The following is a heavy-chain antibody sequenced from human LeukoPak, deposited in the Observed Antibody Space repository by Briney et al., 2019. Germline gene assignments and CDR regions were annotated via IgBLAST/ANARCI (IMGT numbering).Heavy chain of an antibody. J-gene: IGHJ6*03. V-gene: IGHV3-23*01. D-gene: IGHD6-25*01. Sequence: GGSLRLSCAASGFTFSSYAMSWVRQAPGKGPEWVSTISIDGGRTYYADSVKGRFTVSRDTSKNTLYLQMNSLRAKDTAVYYCARKGIGSSRYQNMDVWGKGTTVTVSS. CDR1: GFTFSSYA. CDR3: ARKGIGSSRYQNMDV. CDR2: ISIDGGRT.